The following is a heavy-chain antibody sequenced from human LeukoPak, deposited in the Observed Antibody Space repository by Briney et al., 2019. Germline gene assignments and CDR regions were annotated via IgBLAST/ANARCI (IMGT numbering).Heavy chain of an antibody. Sequence: GGSLRLSCAASGFTFSSYGMSWVRQAPGKGLEWVSGISGSGGSTYYADSVKGRFTISRDNSKNTLYLQMNSLRAEDTAVYYCAKVGQQLPLLYYWGQGTLVTVSS. V-gene: IGHV3-23*01. J-gene: IGHJ4*02. D-gene: IGHD6-13*01. CDR1: GFTFSSYG. CDR2: ISGSGGST. CDR3: AKVGQQLPLLYY.